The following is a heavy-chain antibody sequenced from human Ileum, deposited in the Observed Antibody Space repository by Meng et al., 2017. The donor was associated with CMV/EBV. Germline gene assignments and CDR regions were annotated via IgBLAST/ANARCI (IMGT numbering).Heavy chain of an antibody. V-gene: IGHV3-23*01. CDR1: GFPFSGSA. Sequence: CATSGFPFSGSALTWVRQAPGKGLEWVSAISGYGVMYYADSVQGRFTISKDNSKNTLYLEMNSLKAEDTALYYCAKDVPHSGWKGFDSWGQGTLVTVSS. CDR3: AKDVPHSGWKGFDS. D-gene: IGHD6-19*01. CDR2: ISGYGVM. J-gene: IGHJ4*02.